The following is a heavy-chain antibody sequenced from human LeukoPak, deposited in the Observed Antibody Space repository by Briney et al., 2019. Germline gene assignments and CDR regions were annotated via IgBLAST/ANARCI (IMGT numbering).Heavy chain of an antibody. CDR1: GGTFSSYA. Sequence: ASVKVSCKASGGTFSSYAISWVRQAPGLGLEWMGRIIPILGIANYAQKFQGRVTITADKSTSTAYMELSSLRSEDTAVYYCARGGIVVVTASPFDYWGQGTLVTVSS. CDR3: ARGGIVVVTASPFDY. V-gene: IGHV1-69*04. J-gene: IGHJ4*02. CDR2: IIPILGIA. D-gene: IGHD2-21*02.